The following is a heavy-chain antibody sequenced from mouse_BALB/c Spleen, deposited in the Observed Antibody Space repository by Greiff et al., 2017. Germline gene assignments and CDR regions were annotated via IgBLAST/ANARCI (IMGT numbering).Heavy chain of an antibody. Sequence: EVQRVESGGGLVKPGGSLKLSCAASGFTFSDYYMYWVRQTPEKRLEWVATISDGGSYTYYPDSVKGRFTISRDNAKNNLYLQMSSLKSEDTAMYYCAGDYAMDYWGQGTSVTVSS. V-gene: IGHV5-4*02. CDR3: AGDYAMDY. CDR1: GFTFSDYY. J-gene: IGHJ4*01. CDR2: ISDGGSYT.